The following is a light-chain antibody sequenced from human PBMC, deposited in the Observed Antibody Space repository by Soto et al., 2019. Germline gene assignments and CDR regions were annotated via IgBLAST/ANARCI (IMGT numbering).Light chain of an antibody. CDR3: QQYGRSPPYT. Sequence: EIGLTQSPGTLSLSPGERATLSCRASQSVSSSYLAWYQQRAGQAPTLLIYGASRRATGIPDRFSGSGSGRDFTLTISRLEPEDFAVYYCQQYGRSPPYTFGQGTKLEIK. CDR2: GAS. J-gene: IGKJ2*01. CDR1: QSVSSSY. V-gene: IGKV3-20*01.